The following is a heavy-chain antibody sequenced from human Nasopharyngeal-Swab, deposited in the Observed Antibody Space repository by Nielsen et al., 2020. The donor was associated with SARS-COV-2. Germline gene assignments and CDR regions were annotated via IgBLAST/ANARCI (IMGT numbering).Heavy chain of an antibody. J-gene: IGHJ4*02. CDR1: GFTFSSYT. V-gene: IGHV3-43*01. CDR2: ISWDGGST. D-gene: IGHD3-22*01. CDR3: AKDAMIVVVTAPGY. Sequence: GESLKISCAASGFTFSSYTMHWVRQAPGKGLEWVSLISWDGGSTYYADSVKGRFTISRDNSKNSLYLQMNSLRTEDTALYYCAKDAMIVVVTAPGYWGQGTLVTVSS.